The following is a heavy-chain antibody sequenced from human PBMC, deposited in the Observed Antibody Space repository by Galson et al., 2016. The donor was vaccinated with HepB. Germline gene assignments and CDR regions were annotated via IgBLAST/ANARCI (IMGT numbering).Heavy chain of an antibody. CDR3: ARDVAVTNRPSGDY. D-gene: IGHD6-19*01. V-gene: IGHV3-53*04. Sequence: SLRLSCAASGFTVSSNYMTWVRQAPGKGLEWVSVIYSGGSTFYAGSVKGRFTISRHNSKNTLYLQMNSLRTGDTAVYYCARDVAVTNRPSGDYWGQGTLVTVSS. CDR1: GFTVSSNY. J-gene: IGHJ4*02. CDR2: IYSGGST.